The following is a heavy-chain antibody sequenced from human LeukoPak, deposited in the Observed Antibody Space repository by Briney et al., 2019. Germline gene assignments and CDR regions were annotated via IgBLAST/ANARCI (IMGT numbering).Heavy chain of an antibody. V-gene: IGHV3-74*01. Sequence: GGSLRLSCAASGFTFRNYWMHWVRQAPGKGPVWVSRINSDGSSTRYADSVKGRFIISRENAKNSLYLQMNSLRAGDTAVYYCARVAKERVGGVYYFDYWGQGTLVTVSS. D-gene: IGHD1-1*01. CDR3: ARVAKERVGGVYYFDY. CDR1: GFTFRNYW. CDR2: INSDGSST. J-gene: IGHJ4*02.